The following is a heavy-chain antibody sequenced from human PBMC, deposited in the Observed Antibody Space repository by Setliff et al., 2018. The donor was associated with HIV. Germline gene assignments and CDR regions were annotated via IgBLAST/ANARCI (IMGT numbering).Heavy chain of an antibody. J-gene: IGHJ4*02. Sequence: GASVKVSCKASGDTFTDSYIHWMLWVRQVPGKGLVWVSRVNSDGSSTYYADFVRGRFTMSRDNAKNILYLEMNGLGVDDTARYYCVREADGPPGTYDLWGQGTLVTVSS. CDR3: VREADGPPGTYDL. D-gene: IGHD3-3*01. V-gene: IGHV3-74*01. CDR2: VNSDGSST. CDR1: GDTFTDSYIHW.